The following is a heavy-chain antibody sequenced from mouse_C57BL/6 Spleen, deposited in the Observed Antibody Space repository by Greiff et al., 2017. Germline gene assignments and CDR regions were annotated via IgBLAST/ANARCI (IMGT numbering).Heavy chain of an antibody. CDR2: INPNNGGT. D-gene: IGHD2-2*01. V-gene: IGHV1-22*01. CDR3: ARGAMVTTPYYAMDY. CDR1: GYTFTDYN. Sequence: EVQLQQSGPELVKPGASVKMSCKASGYTFTDYNMHWVKQSHGKSLEWIGYINPNNGGTSYNQKFKGKATLTVNKSSSTAYMELRSLTSEDSAVYYCARGAMVTTPYYAMDYWGQGTSVTVSS. J-gene: IGHJ4*01.